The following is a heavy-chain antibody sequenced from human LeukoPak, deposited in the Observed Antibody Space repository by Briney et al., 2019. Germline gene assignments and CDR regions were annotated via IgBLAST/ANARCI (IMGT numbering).Heavy chain of an antibody. CDR3: ARDSDY. J-gene: IGHJ4*02. V-gene: IGHV4-61*02. Sequence: SETLSLTCTVSGGSISSSSYYWSWIRQPAGKGLEWIGRIYTSGSTNYNPSLKSRVTISVDTSKNQFSLKLSSVTAADTAVYYCARDSDYWGQGTLVTVSS. CDR1: GGSISSSSYY. CDR2: IYTSGST.